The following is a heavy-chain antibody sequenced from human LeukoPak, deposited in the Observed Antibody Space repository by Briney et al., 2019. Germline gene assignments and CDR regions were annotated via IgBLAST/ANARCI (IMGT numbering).Heavy chain of an antibody. D-gene: IGHD6-13*01. CDR1: GFTFCDYA. J-gene: IGHJ4*02. CDR2: ICWNGGSV. V-gene: IGHV3-9*01. Sequence: PGGSLRLSCAASGFTFCDYAMPRVRQAPGKGLEWVSGICWNGGSVGYADSVKGRFTISRDSAKNSLYLQMNSLRAEDTALYYCAKDRSSCWYALSYWGQGTLVTVSS. CDR3: AKDRSSCWYALSY.